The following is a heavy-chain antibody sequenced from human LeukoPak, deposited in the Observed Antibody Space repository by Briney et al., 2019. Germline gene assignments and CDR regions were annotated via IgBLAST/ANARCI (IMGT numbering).Heavy chain of an antibody. V-gene: IGHV3-7*03. CDR1: GFPFSSYW. CDR3: ARGGGLDV. Sequence: GGSLRLSCVASGFPFSSYWMTWVRQVPGRGPEWVANVNRDGSETYYLDSVKGRFTISKDNAKNSLYLQMSNLKAEDTAVYFCARGGGLDVWGQGATVTVSS. D-gene: IGHD3-16*01. CDR2: VNRDGSET. J-gene: IGHJ6*02.